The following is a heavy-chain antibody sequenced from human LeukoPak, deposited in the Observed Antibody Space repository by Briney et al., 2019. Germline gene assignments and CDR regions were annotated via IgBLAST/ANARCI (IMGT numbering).Heavy chain of an antibody. V-gene: IGHV1-69*13. J-gene: IGHJ4*02. CDR2: IIPIFGTA. CDR1: GGTFSSYA. CDR3: ARGLGYCSGGSCPHAQSFDY. Sequence: ASVKVSCKASGGTFSSYAISWVRQAPGQGLEWMGGIIPIFGTANYAQKFQGRVTITADESTSTAYMELSSLRSEDTAVYYCARGLGYCSGGSCPHAQSFDYWGQGTLVTVSS. D-gene: IGHD2-15*01.